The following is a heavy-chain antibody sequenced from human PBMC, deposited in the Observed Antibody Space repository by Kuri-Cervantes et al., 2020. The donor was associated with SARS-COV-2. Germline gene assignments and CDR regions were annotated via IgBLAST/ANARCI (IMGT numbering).Heavy chain of an antibody. J-gene: IGHJ4*02. CDR3: ARGGEWLGEVTHSDY. Sequence: GESLKISCEASGFTFSSYTMHWVRQAPGKGLEWVTFISYDGSNKYYTDSVKGRFTISRDNSKNTVYLEMNSLRAEDTGLYYCARGGEWLGEVTHSDYWGQGTPVTVSS. CDR1: GFTFSSYT. V-gene: IGHV3-30*04. D-gene: IGHD3-10*01. CDR2: ISYDGSNK.